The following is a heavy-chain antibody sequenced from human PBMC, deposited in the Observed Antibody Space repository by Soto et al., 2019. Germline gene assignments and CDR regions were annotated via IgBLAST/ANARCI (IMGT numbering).Heavy chain of an antibody. V-gene: IGHV3-23*01. Sequence: GGSLRLSCAASGFTFSSYAMSWVRQAPGKGLEWVSAISGSGCNTYYADSVKGRFTISRDNSKNTLYLQMNSLRAQDTAVYYCAKWGGSGSPRYYYYCMDVWGQGTTVTVSS. CDR1: GFTFSSYA. D-gene: IGHD2-15*01. J-gene: IGHJ6*02. CDR2: ISGSGCNT. CDR3: AKWGGSGSPRYYYYCMDV.